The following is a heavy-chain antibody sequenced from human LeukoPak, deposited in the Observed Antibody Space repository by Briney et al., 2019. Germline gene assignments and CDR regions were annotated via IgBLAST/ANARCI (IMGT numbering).Heavy chain of an antibody. CDR3: VRTEDVVVVAATFDY. CDR2: ISGSSAYI. D-gene: IGHD2-15*01. J-gene: IGHJ4*02. CDR1: GFTFSTYS. V-gene: IGHV3-21*01. Sequence: GGSLRLSCAASGFTFSTYSMNWVRQAPGKGLEWVSFISGSSAYIYYADSVRGRFTISRDNAKNSLYLQMNSLRAEDTAVYYCVRTEDVVVVAATFDYWGQGTLVTVS.